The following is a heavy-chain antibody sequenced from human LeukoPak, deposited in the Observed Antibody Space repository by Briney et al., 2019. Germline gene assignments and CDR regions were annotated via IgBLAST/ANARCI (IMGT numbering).Heavy chain of an antibody. D-gene: IGHD3-10*01. CDR1: GFTFSDYY. J-gene: IGHJ6*02. CDR3: ARANTMVRGVIGYYYGMDV. V-gene: IGHV3-11*05. CDR2: ISSSSSYT. Sequence: GGSLRLSCAVSGFTFSDYYMSWIRQAPGKGLEWVSYISSSSSYTNYADSVKGRFTISRDNAKNSLYLQMNSLRAEDTAVYYCARANTMVRGVIGYYYGMDVWGQGTTVTVSS.